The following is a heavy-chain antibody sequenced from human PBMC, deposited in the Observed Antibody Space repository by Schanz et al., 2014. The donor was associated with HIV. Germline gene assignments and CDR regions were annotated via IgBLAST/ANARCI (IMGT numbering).Heavy chain of an antibody. CDR1: GYSFTKYG. Sequence: QVQLVESGGGVVQPGRSLRLSCAASGYSFTKYGMHWVRQAPGKGLEWVAVISRDGDKTYYADSVKGRFTISRDNSKNTLYLQMNSLRAEDTAVYYCTKEVPPDVWGQGTTVTVSS. CDR3: TKEVPPDV. CDR2: ISRDGDKT. J-gene: IGHJ6*02. D-gene: IGHD1-1*01. V-gene: IGHV3-30*18.